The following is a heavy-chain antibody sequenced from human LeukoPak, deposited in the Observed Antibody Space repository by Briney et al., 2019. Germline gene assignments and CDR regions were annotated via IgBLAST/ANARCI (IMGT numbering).Heavy chain of an antibody. CDR3: ARVGGKGSGSYYNVLAVNYYYYMDV. D-gene: IGHD3-10*01. V-gene: IGHV5-51*01. Sequence: GESLKISCKGSGYSFTSYWIGWVRQMPGKGLEWMGIIYPGDSDTRYSPSFQGQVTISADKSISTAYLQWSSLKASDTAMYYCARVGGKGSGSYYNVLAVNYYYYMDVWGKGTTVTVSS. CDR1: GYSFTSYW. CDR2: IYPGDSDT. J-gene: IGHJ6*03.